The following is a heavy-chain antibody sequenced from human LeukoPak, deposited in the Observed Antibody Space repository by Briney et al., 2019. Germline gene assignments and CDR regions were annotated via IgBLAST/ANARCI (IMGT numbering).Heavy chain of an antibody. D-gene: IGHD6-19*01. CDR3: ASPIAVAGPYYFDY. Sequence: GGSLRLSCAASGFTFSSYWMHWVRQAPGKGLVWVSRINSDGSSTNYADSVKGRFTISRDNAKNTLYLQINSLRAEDTAVYYCASPIAVAGPYYFDYWGEGTLVTVSS. J-gene: IGHJ4*02. CDR2: INSDGSST. V-gene: IGHV3-74*01. CDR1: GFTFSSYW.